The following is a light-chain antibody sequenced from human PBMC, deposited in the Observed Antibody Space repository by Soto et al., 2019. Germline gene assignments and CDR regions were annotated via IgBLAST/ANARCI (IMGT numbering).Light chain of an antibody. J-gene: IGLJ1*01. CDR3: AAWDDSLNGRL. V-gene: IGLV1-44*01. CDR1: NSNIGSNT. CDR2: YDN. Sequence: QSALTQPPSASGTPGQRVTISCSGSNSNIGSNTVNWYQQLPGTAPKLLIYYDNLRPSGVPDRISGSKSGTSASLAISGLQSDDEADYYCAAWDDSLNGRLFGTGTKLTVL.